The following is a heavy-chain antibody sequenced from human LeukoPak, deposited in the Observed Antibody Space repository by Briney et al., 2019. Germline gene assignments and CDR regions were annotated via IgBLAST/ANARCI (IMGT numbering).Heavy chain of an antibody. Sequence: GGSLRLTCAASGFTFSSYWMSWVRQAPGKGLEWVANIKQDGSEKYYVDSVKGRFTISRDNAKNSLYLQMNSLRAEDTAVYYCARGPSRDGYNPRYYYYYYMDVWGKGTTVTVSS. CDR1: GFTFSSYW. CDR3: ARGPSRDGYNPRYYYYYYMDV. V-gene: IGHV3-7*01. J-gene: IGHJ6*03. D-gene: IGHD5-24*01. CDR2: IKQDGSEK.